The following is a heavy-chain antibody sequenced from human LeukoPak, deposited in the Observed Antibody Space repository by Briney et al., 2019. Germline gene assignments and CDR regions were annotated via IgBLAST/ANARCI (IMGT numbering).Heavy chain of an antibody. V-gene: IGHV1-8*01. CDR2: MNPNSGNT. J-gene: IGHJ4*02. D-gene: IGHD6-13*01. Sequence: ASVKVSCKASGYTFTSYDINWVRQATGQGLEWMGWMNPNSGNTGYAQKFQGRVTMTRNTSISTAYMELSSLRSEDTAVYYCARAPGGQQLVGANFDYWGQGTLVTVSS. CDR3: ARAPGGQQLVGANFDY. CDR1: GYTFTSYD.